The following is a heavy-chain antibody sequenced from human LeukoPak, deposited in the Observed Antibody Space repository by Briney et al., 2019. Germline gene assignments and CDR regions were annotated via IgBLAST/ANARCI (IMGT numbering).Heavy chain of an antibody. CDR3: ARDETSGYFVY. V-gene: IGHV3-7*01. CDR2: IKEDGNMK. Sequence: GGSLRPSCAASGFMFGTYWMSWVRQAPGRGLEWVANIKEDGNMKQYADSVRGRFTISRDNAKSSLYLQMSGLRAEDSAVYYCARDETSGYFVYWGQGTLVTVSS. CDR1: GFMFGTYW. J-gene: IGHJ4*02. D-gene: IGHD2-15*01.